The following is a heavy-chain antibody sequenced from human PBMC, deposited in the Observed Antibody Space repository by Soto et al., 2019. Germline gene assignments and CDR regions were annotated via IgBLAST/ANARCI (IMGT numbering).Heavy chain of an antibody. CDR1: GFTFSSYS. V-gene: IGHV3-21*01. D-gene: IGHD2-15*01. Sequence: GGSLRLSCAASGFTFSSYSMNWVRQAPGKGLEWVSSISSSSSYIYYADSVKGRFTISRDNAKNSLYLQMNSLRAEDTAVYYCARDHPRYGSGGSCILDVWGQGTTVTGSS. CDR3: ARDHPRYGSGGSCILDV. J-gene: IGHJ6*02. CDR2: ISSSSSYI.